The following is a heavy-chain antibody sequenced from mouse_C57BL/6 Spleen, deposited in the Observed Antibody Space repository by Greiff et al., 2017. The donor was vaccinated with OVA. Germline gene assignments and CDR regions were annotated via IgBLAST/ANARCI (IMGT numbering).Heavy chain of an antibody. V-gene: IGHV1-52*01. D-gene: IGHD3-2*02. J-gene: IGHJ2*01. CDR3: AREGAQAPHLDY. Sequence: VQLQQPGVDLVRLGFSVKLSSKASGSTFTSSWLHWVKQRPIQGLEWIGNIDPSDSETHYNQKLKDKATLTVDKSSSTAYMQLSSLTSEDSAVYYCAREGAQAPHLDYWGQGTTLTVSS. CDR1: GSTFTSSW. CDR2: IDPSDSET.